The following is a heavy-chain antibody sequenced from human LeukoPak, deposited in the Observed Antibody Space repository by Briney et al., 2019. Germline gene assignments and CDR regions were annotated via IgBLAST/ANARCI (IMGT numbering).Heavy chain of an antibody. J-gene: IGHJ3*02. Sequence: SETLSLTCTVSGGSISSYYRSWIRPPPGKGLEWIGYIYYSGSTNYNPSLKSRVTISVDTSKNQFSLKLSSVTAADTAVYYCARAIGYCSSTSCGGGAFDIWGQGTMVTVSS. CDR2: IYYSGST. D-gene: IGHD2-2*01. CDR3: ARAIGYCSSTSCGGGAFDI. V-gene: IGHV4-59*01. CDR1: GGSISSYY.